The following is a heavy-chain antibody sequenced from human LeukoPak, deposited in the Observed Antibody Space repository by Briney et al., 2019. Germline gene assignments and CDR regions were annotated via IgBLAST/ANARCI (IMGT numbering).Heavy chain of an antibody. Sequence: GESLKISCKGSGYNFANSWIGWVRQMPGKGLEWMGIIYPGDSDTRYSASFQGQVSISVDKSVSTTYLQWSSLKVSDTAMYYCARQYGRPFDYWGQGTLVTVSS. V-gene: IGHV5-51*01. J-gene: IGHJ4*02. CDR2: IYPGDSDT. CDR1: GYNFANSW. CDR3: ARQYGRPFDY. D-gene: IGHD4-17*01.